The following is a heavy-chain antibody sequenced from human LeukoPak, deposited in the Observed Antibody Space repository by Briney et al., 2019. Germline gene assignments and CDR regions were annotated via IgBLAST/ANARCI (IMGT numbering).Heavy chain of an antibody. CDR3: ATTSWFGDFFDP. V-gene: IGHV1-24*01. CDR1: GYTLTELS. J-gene: IGHJ5*02. Sequence: ASVKVSCKVSGYTLTELSMHWVRQAPGKGLEWMGGFDPEDGETIYAQKFQGRVTMTEDTSTDTAYMELSSLRSEDTAVYYCATTSWFGDFFDPWGQGTLVTVSS. D-gene: IGHD3-10*01. CDR2: FDPEDGET.